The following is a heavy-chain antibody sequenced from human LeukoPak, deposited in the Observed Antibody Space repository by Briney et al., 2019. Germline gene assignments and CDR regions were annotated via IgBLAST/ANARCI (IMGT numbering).Heavy chain of an antibody. D-gene: IGHD1-14*01. CDR1: GFTLSDSW. J-gene: IGHJ1*01. V-gene: IGHV3-74*01. CDR2: NGTDT. Sequence: GGSLRLSCVASGFTLSDSWMHWVRQAPGKGLVWVSHNGTDTNYADFVKGRFIISRDNAKNTVFLQMNSLRAEDTSVYYCARDLGFSPDHWGQGTLVTVSS. CDR3: ARDLGFSPDH.